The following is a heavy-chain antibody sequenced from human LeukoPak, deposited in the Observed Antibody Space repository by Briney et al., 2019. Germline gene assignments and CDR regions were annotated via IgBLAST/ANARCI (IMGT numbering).Heavy chain of an antibody. CDR1: VYTFTSYG. D-gene: IGHD6-19*01. J-gene: IGHJ6*03. Sequence: ASVKVSCKASVYTFTSYGISWLRQAPGQGLEWMGWISAYNGNTDYAQKLQGRVTMTTDTSTSTAYMELRSLRSDDTAVYYCARVDSSGWGTNYSYYYMDVWGKGTTVTISS. CDR3: ARVDSSGWGTNYSYYYMDV. CDR2: ISAYNGNT. V-gene: IGHV1-18*01.